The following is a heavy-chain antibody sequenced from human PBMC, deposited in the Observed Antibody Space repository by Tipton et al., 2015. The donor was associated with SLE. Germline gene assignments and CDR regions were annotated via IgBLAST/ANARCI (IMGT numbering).Heavy chain of an antibody. CDR3: ARVGCSGGSCYSEDY. CDR2: INHSGST. D-gene: IGHD2-15*01. J-gene: IGHJ4*02. V-gene: IGHV4-34*01. Sequence: TLSLTCAVYGGSFSGYYWSWTRQPPGKGLEWIGEINHSGSTNYNPSLKSRVTISVDTSKNQFSLKLSSVTAADTAVYYCARVGCSGGSCYSEDYWGQGTLVTVSS. CDR1: GGSFSGYY.